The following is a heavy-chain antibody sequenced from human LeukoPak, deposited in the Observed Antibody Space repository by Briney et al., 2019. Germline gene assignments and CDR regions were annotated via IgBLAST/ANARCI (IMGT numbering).Heavy chain of an antibody. V-gene: IGHV3-7*01. CDR3: ARGDSSGPDYYYYMDV. J-gene: IGHJ6*03. CDR1: EFTFSSYW. CDR2: IKGDVSEK. Sequence: GGSLRLSCAASEFTFSSYWMSWVRQAPGKGLEWVANIKGDVSEKYYVDSVKGRFTISRDNAKNSLYLQMNSLRDEDTAVYYCARGDSSGPDYYYYMDVWGKGTTVTISS. D-gene: IGHD6-19*01.